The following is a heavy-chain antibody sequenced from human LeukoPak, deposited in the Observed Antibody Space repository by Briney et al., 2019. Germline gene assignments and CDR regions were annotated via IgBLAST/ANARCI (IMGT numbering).Heavy chain of an antibody. CDR3: SGRSGFSSIY. CDR2: IKPDGSAE. V-gene: IGHV3-7*01. CDR1: GFSFDTHW. J-gene: IGHJ4*02. Sequence: GGSLRLSCEAPGFSFDTHWMNWVRQFPGGGLEWVANIKPDGSAEYYLDSVKGRFSISRDNVKNLVYLQLNSLRTEDTAVYYCSGRSGFSSIYWGQGTLVTVSS. D-gene: IGHD2-2*01.